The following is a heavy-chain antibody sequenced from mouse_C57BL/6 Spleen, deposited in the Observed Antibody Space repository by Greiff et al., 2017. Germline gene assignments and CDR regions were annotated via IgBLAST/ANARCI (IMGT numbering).Heavy chain of an antibody. D-gene: IGHD1-1*01. CDR3: ARGGTTVVAPFDY. J-gene: IGHJ2*01. CDR2: IDPSDSYT. CDR1: GYTFTSYW. Sequence: VKLQESGAELVRPGTSVKLSCKASGYTFTSYWMHWVKQRPGQGLEWIGVIDPSDSYTNYNQKFKGKAPLTVDTSSSTAYMQLSSLTSEDSAVYYCARGGTTVVAPFDYWGQGTTLTVSS. V-gene: IGHV1-59*01.